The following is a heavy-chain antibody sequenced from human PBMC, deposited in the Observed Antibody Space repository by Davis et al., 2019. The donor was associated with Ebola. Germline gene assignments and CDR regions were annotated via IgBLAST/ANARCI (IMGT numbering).Heavy chain of an antibody. CDR3: ARAIIADWCDP. D-gene: IGHD6-13*01. CDR1: GGSISSYY. CDR2: IYYSGST. V-gene: IGHV4-59*08. Sequence: SETLSLTCTVPGGSISSYYWSWIRQPPGKGLEWIGYIYYSGSTNYNPSLKSRVTISVDTSKNQFSLKLSSVTAADTAVYYCARAIIADWCDPWGQGTLVTVSS. J-gene: IGHJ5*02.